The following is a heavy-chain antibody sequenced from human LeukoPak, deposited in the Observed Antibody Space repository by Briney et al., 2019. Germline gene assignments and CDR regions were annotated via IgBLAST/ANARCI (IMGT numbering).Heavy chain of an antibody. CDR3: ARRAIRRWWFDP. D-gene: IGHD4-23*01. V-gene: IGHV1-46*01. Sequence: ASVKVSCKASGYTFTSYYMHWVRQAPGQGLEWMGIINPSGGSTIYAQKFQGRVTMPRDPSTSTVYMELSSLRSEDTAVYYCARRAIRRWWFDPWGQGTLVTVSS. CDR1: GYTFTSYY. CDR2: INPSGGST. J-gene: IGHJ5*02.